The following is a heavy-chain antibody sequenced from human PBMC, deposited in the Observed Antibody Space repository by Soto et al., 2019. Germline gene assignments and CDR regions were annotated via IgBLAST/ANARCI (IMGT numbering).Heavy chain of an antibody. CDR1: EGTFSSYA. Sequence: QVQLVQSGAELKKPGSSVTVSCKASEGTFSSYAISWVRQAPGQGLEWMGGITPIFGTANYAQKFQGRVTITADESTNPAYMELSSLRSEDTAVYYCSRAGPEHTAMEYWGQGTLVTVSS. CDR2: ITPIFGTA. V-gene: IGHV1-69*01. D-gene: IGHD5-18*01. J-gene: IGHJ4*02. CDR3: SRAGPEHTAMEY.